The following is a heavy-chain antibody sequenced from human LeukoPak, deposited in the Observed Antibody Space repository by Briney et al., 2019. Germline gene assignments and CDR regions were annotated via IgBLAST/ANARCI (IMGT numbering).Heavy chain of an antibody. CDR3: AREDIVAAYFDY. D-gene: IGHD5-12*01. J-gene: IGHJ4*02. CDR2: INSDGSST. CDR1: GSTFTSYW. Sequence: GGSLRLSCVASGSTFTSYWMHWVRQAPGKGLVWVSRINSDGSSTNYADSVKGRFTISRDNAKNTLYLQMNSLRAEDTAVYYCAREDIVAAYFDYWGQGTLVTVSS. V-gene: IGHV3-74*01.